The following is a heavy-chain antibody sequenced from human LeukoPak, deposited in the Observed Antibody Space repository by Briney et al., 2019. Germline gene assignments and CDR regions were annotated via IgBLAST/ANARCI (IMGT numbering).Heavy chain of an antibody. CDR3: TRSLRSPDCGNSPCHYFDH. CDR1: GFSLSTSGVA. V-gene: IGHV2-5*02. CDR2: LYWDGDK. Sequence: SGATLANPTQTLTLTCTFSGFSLSTSGVAVGWIRQPPGKPLDWLAILYWDGDKRSSPSLKNRLTITRDTSKNQVVLTMTNMDPVDTATYFCTRSLRSPDCGNSPCHYFDHWGQGTLGTVSP. D-gene: IGHD2-21*01. J-gene: IGHJ4*02.